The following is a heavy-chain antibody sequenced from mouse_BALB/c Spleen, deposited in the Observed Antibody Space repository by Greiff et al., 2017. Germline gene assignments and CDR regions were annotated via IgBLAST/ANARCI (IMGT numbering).Heavy chain of an antibody. CDR3: ARIYYRYDEGYAMDY. V-gene: IGHV5-9-3*01. CDR2: ISSGGSYT. Sequence: EVKLVESGGGLVKPGGSLKLSCAASGFTFSSYAMSWVRQTPEKRLEWVATISSGGSYTYYPDSVKGRFTISRDNAKNTLYLQMSSLRSEDTAMYYCARIYYRYDEGYAMDYWGQGTSVTVSS. CDR1: GFTFSSYA. D-gene: IGHD2-14*01. J-gene: IGHJ4*01.